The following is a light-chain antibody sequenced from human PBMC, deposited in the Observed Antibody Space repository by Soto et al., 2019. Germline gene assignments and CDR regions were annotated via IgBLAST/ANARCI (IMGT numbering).Light chain of an antibody. CDR1: SSYVGGYNF. CDR2: DVS. Sequence: QSALTQPASVSGSPGQSITISCTGTSSYVGGYNFVSWYQQHPGKAPKLMIYDVSNRPSGVSNRFSGSKSGNTASLTISGLQTEDDADYYCSSYTSSTTDVFGTGTKVTVL. V-gene: IGLV2-14*01. CDR3: SSYTSSTTDV. J-gene: IGLJ1*01.